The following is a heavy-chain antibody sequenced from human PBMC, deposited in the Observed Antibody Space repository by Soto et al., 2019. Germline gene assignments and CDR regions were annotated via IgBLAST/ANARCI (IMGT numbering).Heavy chain of an antibody. Sequence: PSETLSRTCTVSGGSISSSSYYWGWIRQPPGKGLEWIGSIYYSGSTYYNPSLKSRVTISVDTSKNQFSLKLSSVTAADTAVYYCGSGGDYYGSGTEFSPYYYYYYGMDVWGQGTTVTVSS. D-gene: IGHD3-10*01. J-gene: IGHJ6*01. CDR1: GGSISSSSYY. CDR3: GSGGDYYGSGTEFSPYYYYYYGMDV. V-gene: IGHV4-39*01. CDR2: IYYSGST.